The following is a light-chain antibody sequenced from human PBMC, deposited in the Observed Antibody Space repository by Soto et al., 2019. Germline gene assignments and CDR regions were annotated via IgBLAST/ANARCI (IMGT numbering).Light chain of an antibody. CDR3: QQYNNWPWT. J-gene: IGKJ1*01. Sequence: EIVMTQSPGTLSVSPGERVTLSCRASQSVSSKLVWYQRKPGQTPRLLIYDASTRATGMPARFSGSGSGTEFTLTISSLQSEDFAVYYCQQYNNWPWTFRQGTKVDIK. CDR1: QSVSSK. V-gene: IGKV3-15*01. CDR2: DAS.